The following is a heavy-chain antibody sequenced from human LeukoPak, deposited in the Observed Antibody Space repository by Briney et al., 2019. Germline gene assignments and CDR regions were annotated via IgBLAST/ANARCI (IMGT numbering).Heavy chain of an antibody. J-gene: IGHJ3*02. CDR1: GGSLSSGSYY. D-gene: IGHD3-10*01. Sequence: SETLSLTCTVSGGSLSSGSYYRRWIRQPPGKGLEWIGYIYYSGSTNYNPSLKSRLTISVATSKNQFSLKLSSVTAAEPPGYYCARDTGRPYYYGSGSYSQLGAFDIWGQGTMVTVSS. CDR2: IYYSGST. CDR3: ARDTGRPYYYGSGSYSQLGAFDI. V-gene: IGHV4-61*01.